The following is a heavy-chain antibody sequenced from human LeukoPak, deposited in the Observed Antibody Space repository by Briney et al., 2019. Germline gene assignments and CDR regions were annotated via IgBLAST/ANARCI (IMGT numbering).Heavy chain of an antibody. Sequence: GGSLRLSCAASGFTVSSNYMSWARQAPGKGLEWVSVIYSGGSTYYADSVKGRFTISRDNSKNTLYLQMNSLRAEDTAVYYCARIAAAGTDFDYWGQGTLVTVSS. CDR1: GFTVSSNY. CDR3: ARIAAAGTDFDY. J-gene: IGHJ4*02. V-gene: IGHV3-66*02. CDR2: IYSGGST. D-gene: IGHD6-13*01.